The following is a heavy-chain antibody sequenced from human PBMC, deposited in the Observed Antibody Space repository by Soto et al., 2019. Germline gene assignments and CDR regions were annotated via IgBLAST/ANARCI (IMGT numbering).Heavy chain of an antibody. CDR1: GFSVRDNY. CDR2: IYSGGGT. Sequence: EVRLVQTGGALIQPGGSLRLSCAVSGFSVRDNYMFWVHQAPGKGLEWVSLIYSGGGTDYADSVQGRFTISRDNSKNTLFLQMNSLRVEDTAVYYCARKTDSAGDGDFWGQGTLVTVSS. D-gene: IGHD2-21*01. J-gene: IGHJ4*02. V-gene: IGHV3-53*02. CDR3: ARKTDSAGDGDF.